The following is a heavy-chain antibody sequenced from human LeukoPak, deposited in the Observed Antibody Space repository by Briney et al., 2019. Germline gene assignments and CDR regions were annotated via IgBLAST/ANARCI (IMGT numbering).Heavy chain of an antibody. D-gene: IGHD3-9*01. CDR2: MNPNSGNT. CDR1: GYTFTSYD. V-gene: IGHV1-8*01. Sequence: GASVKVSCKASGYTFTSYDINWVRQATGQGLEWMGWMNPNSGNTGYAQKFQGRVTLTRDTSTSTVYMELSSLRSEDTAVYYCARGVLGDILTGYYLYFYGLDVWGQGTTVTVSS. J-gene: IGHJ6*02. CDR3: ARGVLGDILTGYYLYFYGLDV.